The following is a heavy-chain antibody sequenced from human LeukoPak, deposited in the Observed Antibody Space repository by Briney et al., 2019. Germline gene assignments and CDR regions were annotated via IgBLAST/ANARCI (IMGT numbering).Heavy chain of an antibody. Sequence: SETLSLTCAVYGGSFSGYYWSWIRQPPGKGLEWIGEINHSGSTNYNPSLKSRVTISVDTSKNQFSLKLSSVTAADTAVYYCANAYYYDSSGYHLPVDYWGQGTLVTVSS. CDR3: ANAYYYDSSGYHLPVDY. J-gene: IGHJ4*02. V-gene: IGHV4-34*01. CDR1: GGSFSGYY. D-gene: IGHD3-22*01. CDR2: INHSGST.